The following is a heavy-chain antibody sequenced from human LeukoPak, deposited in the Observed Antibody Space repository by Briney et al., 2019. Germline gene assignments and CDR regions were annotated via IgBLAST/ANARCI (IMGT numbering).Heavy chain of an antibody. V-gene: IGHV3-30*18. J-gene: IGHJ4*02. CDR3: AKVDNYYDSSGYLFDY. CDR2: ISYDGSNK. D-gene: IGHD3-22*01. CDR1: GFTFSSYG. Sequence: GRSLRLSCAASGFTFSSYGMHWVRQAPGKGLEWVAVISYDGSNKYYADSVKGRFTISRDNSKNTLYLQMNSLRAEDTAVYYCAKVDNYYDSSGYLFDYWGQGTLVTVSS.